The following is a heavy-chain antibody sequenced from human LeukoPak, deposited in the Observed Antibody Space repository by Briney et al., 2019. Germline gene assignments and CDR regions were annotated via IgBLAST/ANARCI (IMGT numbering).Heavy chain of an antibody. CDR2: IYSGGST. J-gene: IGHJ4*02. CDR1: GFTVSSNY. V-gene: IGHV3-53*01. D-gene: IGHD4-17*01. CDR3: ARGYGLRENYYFDY. Sequence: GGSLRLSCAASGFTVSSNYMSWVRQAPGKGLEWVSVIYSGGSTYYADSVKGRFTISRDNSKNTLYLQMNSLRAEDTAVYYCARGYGLRENYYFDYWGQGTLVTVSS.